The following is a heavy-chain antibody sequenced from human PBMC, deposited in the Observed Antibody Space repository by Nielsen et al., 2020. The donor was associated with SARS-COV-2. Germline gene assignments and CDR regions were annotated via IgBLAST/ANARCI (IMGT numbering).Heavy chain of an antibody. CDR3: ARMYSPSSKFDY. J-gene: IGHJ4*02. D-gene: IGHD1-26*01. CDR1: GFSLSTSGMG. V-gene: IGHV2-70*01. CDR2: IDWDDDK. Sequence: SGPTLVKPTQTLKLTCTFSGFSLSTSGMGVSWIRQPPGKALEWLAVIDWDDDKYYSTSLKTRLTISKDTSKNQVVLRMTNMDPVDTATYYCARMYSPSSKFDYWGQGTLVTVSS.